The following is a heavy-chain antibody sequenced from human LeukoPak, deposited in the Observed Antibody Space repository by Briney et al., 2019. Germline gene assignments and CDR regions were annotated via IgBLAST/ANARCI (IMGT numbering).Heavy chain of an antibody. CDR1: GGTFSSYA. CDR2: IIPIFGTA. J-gene: IGHJ4*02. CDR3: ARDPYSGSSIPGEGD. D-gene: IGHD1-26*01. Sequence: ASVKVSCKASGGTFSSYAISWVRQAPGQGFEWMGGIIPIFGTANYAQKFQGRVTITTDESTSTAYMELSSLRSEDTAVYYCARDPYSGSSIPGEGDWGRGTLVTVSS. V-gene: IGHV1-69*05.